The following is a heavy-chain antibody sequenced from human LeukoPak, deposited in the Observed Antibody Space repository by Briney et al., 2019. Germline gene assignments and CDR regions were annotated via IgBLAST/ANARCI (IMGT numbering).Heavy chain of an antibody. V-gene: IGHV3-74*01. CDR3: AREKGGDYAGWSFAY. D-gene: IGHD4-17*01. Sequence: PGGSLRLSCAASGFTFSNYWMHWVRQAPGKGLVWVSRIKTDGSYTTYADSVKGRFTISRDNAKNTLYLQMDSLRAEDTAIYYCAREKGGDYAGWSFAYWGLGTLVTVSS. CDR2: IKTDGSYT. CDR1: GFTFSNYW. J-gene: IGHJ4*02.